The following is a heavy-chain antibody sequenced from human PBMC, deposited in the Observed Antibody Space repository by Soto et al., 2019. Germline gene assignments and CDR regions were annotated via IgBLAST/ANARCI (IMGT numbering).Heavy chain of an antibody. CDR3: AADRPYDSSGYLGY. J-gene: IGHJ4*02. D-gene: IGHD3-22*01. V-gene: IGHV1-58*02. Sequence: GASVKVSCKASGFTFTSSAMQWVRQARGQRLEWIGWIVVGSGNTNYAQKFQERVTITRDMSTSTAYMELSSLRSKDTAVYYCAADRPYDSSGYLGYWGQGTLVTVSS. CDR2: IVVGSGNT. CDR1: GFTFTSSA.